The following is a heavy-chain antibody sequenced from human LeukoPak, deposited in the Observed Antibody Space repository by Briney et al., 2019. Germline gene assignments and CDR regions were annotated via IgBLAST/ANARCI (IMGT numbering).Heavy chain of an antibody. CDR3: ARSRVVVTFDY. CDR2: INHSGST. CDR1: GGSFSGYY. D-gene: IGHD3-22*01. J-gene: IGHJ4*02. Sequence: SETLSLTCAVYGGSFSGYYWSWIRQPPGKGLEWIGEINHSGSTNYNPSLKSRVTISVDTSKNQFSLKLSSVTAADTAVYYCARSRVVVTFDYWGQGTLVTVSS. V-gene: IGHV4-34*01.